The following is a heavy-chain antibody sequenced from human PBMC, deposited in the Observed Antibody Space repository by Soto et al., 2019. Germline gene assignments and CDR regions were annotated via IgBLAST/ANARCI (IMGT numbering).Heavy chain of an antibody. D-gene: IGHD6-19*01. V-gene: IGHV3-30*18. J-gene: IGHJ4*02. Sequence: QVQLVESGGGVVQPGRSLRLSCAASGFTFRSYGMHWVRQAPGKGLEWVAVISYDGSNKFYADSVKGRFTISRDNSKNTLYLQVNSLRAEDTATYYCAKDYGSGWTMGDFWGQGTLVTVSS. CDR1: GFTFRSYG. CDR3: AKDYGSGWTMGDF. CDR2: ISYDGSNK.